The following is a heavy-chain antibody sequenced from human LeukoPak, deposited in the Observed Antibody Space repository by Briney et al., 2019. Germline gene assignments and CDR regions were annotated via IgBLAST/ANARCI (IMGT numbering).Heavy chain of an antibody. J-gene: IGHJ4*02. Sequence: SETLSLTRTVSGGSISSYYWSWIRQPAGKGLEWIGRIYTSGSTNYNPSLKSRVTMSVDTSKNQFSLKLSSVTAADTAVYYCASHQLERRHSGFDYWGQGTLVTVSS. CDR3: ASHQLERRHSGFDY. CDR1: GGSISSYY. V-gene: IGHV4-4*07. D-gene: IGHD1-1*01. CDR2: IYTSGST.